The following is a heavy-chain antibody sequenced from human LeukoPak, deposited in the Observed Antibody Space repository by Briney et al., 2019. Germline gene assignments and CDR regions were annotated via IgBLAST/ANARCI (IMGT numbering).Heavy chain of an antibody. CDR1: GFTFSSYW. CDR3: ARDPGYNYGFDY. Sequence: GGSLRLSCAAYGFTFSSYWMSWVRQAPGKGLEWVANIKQDGSEKYYVDSVKGRFTISRDNAKNSLDLQMNSLRAEDTAVYYCARDPGYNYGFDYWGQGTLVTVSS. CDR2: IKQDGSEK. V-gene: IGHV3-7*01. J-gene: IGHJ4*02. D-gene: IGHD5-18*01.